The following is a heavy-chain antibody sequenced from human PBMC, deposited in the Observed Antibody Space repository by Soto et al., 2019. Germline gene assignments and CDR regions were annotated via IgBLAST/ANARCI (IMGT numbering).Heavy chain of an antibody. CDR1: GGTFSSYA. J-gene: IGHJ4*02. CDR3: ARTYSSSLTGGGFTGY. Sequence: QVQLVQSGAEVKKPGSSVKVSCKASGGTFSSYAISWVRQAPGQGLEWMGGIIPIFGTANYAQKFQGRVTITADESTSTAYMELSSRRSEDTAVYYCARTYSSSLTGGGFTGYWGQGTLVTVSS. V-gene: IGHV1-69*01. D-gene: IGHD6-6*01. CDR2: IIPIFGTA.